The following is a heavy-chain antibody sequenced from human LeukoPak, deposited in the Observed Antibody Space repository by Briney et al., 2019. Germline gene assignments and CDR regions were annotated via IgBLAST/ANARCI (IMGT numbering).Heavy chain of an antibody. J-gene: IGHJ4*02. CDR3: AREGGSSAVALDY. Sequence: SETLSLTCTVSGGSISSYYWSWIRQPPGKGLEWIGEIYHSGSTNYNPSLKSRVTISVDKSKNQFSLKLSSVTAADTAVYYCAREGGSSAVALDYWGQGTLVTVSS. CDR2: IYHSGST. V-gene: IGHV4-59*12. D-gene: IGHD6-19*01. CDR1: GGSISSYY.